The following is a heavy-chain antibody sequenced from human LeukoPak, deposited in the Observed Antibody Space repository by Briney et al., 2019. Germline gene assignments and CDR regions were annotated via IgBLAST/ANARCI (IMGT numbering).Heavy chain of an antibody. Sequence: PGGSLRLSCAASGFMFSSYGMSWVRQAPGKGLEWVSVISGSGGSTYYADSVKGRFTISRDNSKNTLYLQMNSLKTEDTAVYYCTTYYYDSSGYSGDYFDYWGQGTLVTVSS. CDR3: TTYYYDSSGYSGDYFDY. V-gene: IGHV3-23*01. CDR1: GFMFSSYG. J-gene: IGHJ4*02. D-gene: IGHD3-22*01. CDR2: ISGSGGST.